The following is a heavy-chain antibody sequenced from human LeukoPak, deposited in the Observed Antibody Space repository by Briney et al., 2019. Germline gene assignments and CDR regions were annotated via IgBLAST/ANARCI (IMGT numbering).Heavy chain of an antibody. CDR2: ISYDGSNK. CDR3: ARDRRTYYGSGSYYYGMDV. V-gene: IGHV3-30-3*01. D-gene: IGHD3-10*01. J-gene: IGHJ6*02. Sequence: GGSLRLSCAASGFTFSSYALHWVRQAPGKGLEGVGVISYDGSNKYYADSVKGRFTISRDNSKNTLYLQMSSLRAEDTAVYYCARDRRTYYGSGSYYYGMDVWGQGTTVTVSS. CDR1: GFTFSSYA.